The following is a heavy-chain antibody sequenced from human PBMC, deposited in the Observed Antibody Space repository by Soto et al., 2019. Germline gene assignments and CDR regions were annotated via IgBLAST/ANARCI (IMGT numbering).Heavy chain of an antibody. J-gene: IGHJ3*02. CDR2: ISGSGGST. Sequence: GGSLRLSCAASGFTFSSYAMSWVRQAPGKGLEWVSAISGSGGSTYDADSVKGRFTISRDNSKNTLYLQMNSVRAEDTAVYYCAKVLVTVTREENAFDIWGQGTMVTVSS. CDR3: AKVLVTVTREENAFDI. V-gene: IGHV3-23*01. CDR1: GFTFSSYA. D-gene: IGHD4-17*01.